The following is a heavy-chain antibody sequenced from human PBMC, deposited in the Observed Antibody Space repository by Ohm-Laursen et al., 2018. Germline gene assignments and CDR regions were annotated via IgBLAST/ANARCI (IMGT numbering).Heavy chain of an antibody. J-gene: IGHJ3*02. V-gene: IGHV3-66*01. CDR3: ARALHYDYVWGSYPNAFDI. Sequence: SLRLSCSASGFTVSSNYMSWVRQAPGKGLEWVSVIYSGGSTYYADSVKGRFTISRDNSKNTLYLQMNSLRAEDTAVYYCARALHYDYVWGSYPNAFDIWGQGTMVTVSS. CDR1: GFTVSSNY. D-gene: IGHD3-16*01. CDR2: IYSGGST.